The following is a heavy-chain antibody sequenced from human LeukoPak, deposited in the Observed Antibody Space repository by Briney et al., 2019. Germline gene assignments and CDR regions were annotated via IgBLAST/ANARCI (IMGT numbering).Heavy chain of an antibody. CDR3: ARINYYGSGSYYNEDWFDP. CDR2: IYHSGTT. CDR1: CYSISSGYY. V-gene: IGHV4-38-2*02. Sequence: SETLSLTCTVSCYSISSGYYWGWIRQYPGEGLEWIGHIYHSGTTYYNPSLNSRGTISVNTSKNEFSLKMSSVTAADAAVYYCARINYYGSGSYYNEDWFDPWGQGTLVTVSS. D-gene: IGHD3-10*01. J-gene: IGHJ5*02.